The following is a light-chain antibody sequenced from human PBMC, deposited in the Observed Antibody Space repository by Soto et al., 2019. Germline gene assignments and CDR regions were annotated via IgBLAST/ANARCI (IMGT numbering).Light chain of an antibody. J-gene: IGKJ1*01. CDR1: QSVSSSY. Sequence: ELVLTQSPGTLSLSPGERATLSCRASQSVSSSYLAWYQQKPGQAPRLLIYGASSRATGIPDRFSGSGSVTDFTLTISRLEPEDFAVYYCQQYGSSPWTFGQGNKVEIK. V-gene: IGKV3-20*01. CDR3: QQYGSSPWT. CDR2: GAS.